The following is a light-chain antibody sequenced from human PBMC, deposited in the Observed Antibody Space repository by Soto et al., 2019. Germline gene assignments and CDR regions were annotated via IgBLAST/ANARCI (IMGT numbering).Light chain of an antibody. Sequence: EVVMTQSPATLSESLRPRPTLSSRASESVSRNLAWYQQKPGQAPRLLXYDAATSATGVPDRFSRGGSGRELALTISSLQSEDVVVYYCQQYNSCPPITVGQGTRLEIK. CDR1: ESVSRN. CDR3: QQYNSCPPIT. J-gene: IGKJ5*01. V-gene: IGKV3-15*01. CDR2: DAA.